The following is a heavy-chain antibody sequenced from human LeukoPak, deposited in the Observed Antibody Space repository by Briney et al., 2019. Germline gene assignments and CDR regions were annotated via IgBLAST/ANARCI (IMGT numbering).Heavy chain of an antibody. J-gene: IGHJ4*02. D-gene: IGHD3-10*01. V-gene: IGHV1-69*04. Sequence: SVKVSCKASGGTFSSYAISWVRQAPGQGLEWMGRIIPIFGIANYAQKFQGRVTITADKSTSTAYMELSSLRSEDTAVYYCASHYYGSGSYDYWGQGTLVTVPS. CDR3: ASHYYGSGSYDY. CDR1: GGTFSSYA. CDR2: IIPIFGIA.